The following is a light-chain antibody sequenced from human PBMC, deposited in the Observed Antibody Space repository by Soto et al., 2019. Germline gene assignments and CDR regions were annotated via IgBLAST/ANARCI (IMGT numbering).Light chain of an antibody. CDR2: STS. Sequence: QAVVTQEPSLTVSPGGTVTLTCASSTGPVTSGYYPSWFQQKPGQAPRALICSTSNKHPWTPARFSGSLLGGKAALTVSDVQAEDEAEYYCLLYSGVPQLWVFGGGTKVTVL. J-gene: IGLJ3*02. V-gene: IGLV7-43*01. CDR1: TGPVTSGYY. CDR3: LLYSGVPQLWV.